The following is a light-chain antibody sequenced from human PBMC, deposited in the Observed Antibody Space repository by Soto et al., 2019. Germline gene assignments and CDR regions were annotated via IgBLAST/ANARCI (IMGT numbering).Light chain of an antibody. V-gene: IGKV3-15*01. Sequence: EIVMTQSPATLSVSPGERATLSCRASQSVSSNLAWYQQKPGQAPRLLIYGASTRATGIPARFSGSGSETEFTLTISSLQSEAFAVYYCQQYNNWPPWTFGQGTKVEIK. CDR2: GAS. CDR3: QQYNNWPPWT. J-gene: IGKJ1*01. CDR1: QSVSSN.